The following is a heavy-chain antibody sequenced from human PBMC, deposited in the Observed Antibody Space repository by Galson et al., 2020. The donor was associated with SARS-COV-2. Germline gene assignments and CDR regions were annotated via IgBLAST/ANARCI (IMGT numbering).Heavy chain of an antibody. CDR2: INRDGSTT. CDR3: AGETPTHSHYFDY. Sequence: LSLTCVVSGFTFSTYWMHWVRQAPGKGLVWVSRINRDGSTTNYADFVKGRFTISRDNAKNTLYLQMNSLRTEDTAVYYCAGETPTHSHYFDYWGQGTVVTVSS. J-gene: IGHJ4*02. V-gene: IGHV3-74*01. D-gene: IGHD2-15*01. CDR1: GFTFSTYW.